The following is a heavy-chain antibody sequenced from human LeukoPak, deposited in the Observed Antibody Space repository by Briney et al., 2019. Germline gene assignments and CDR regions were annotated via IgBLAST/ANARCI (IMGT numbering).Heavy chain of an antibody. CDR1: GGTFSSYA. Sequence: GASVKVSCKASGGTFSSYAISWVRQAPGQGLEWMGWISAYNGNTNHAQKLQGRVTMTTDTSTSTAYMELRSLRSDDTAVYYCARGGATGRYYYYYGMDVWGQGTTVTVSS. CDR2: ISAYNGNT. J-gene: IGHJ6*02. CDR3: ARGGATGRYYYYYGMDV. V-gene: IGHV1-18*01. D-gene: IGHD1-26*01.